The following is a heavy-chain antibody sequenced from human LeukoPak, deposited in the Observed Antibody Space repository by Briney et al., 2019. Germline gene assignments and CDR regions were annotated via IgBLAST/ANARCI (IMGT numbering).Heavy chain of an antibody. J-gene: IGHJ4*02. Sequence: GGSLRLSCAASGFTSSDHYMDWVRQAPGKGLEWVGRIRSKANRYSTEYAAPVKGRCTILREDSKNSVYLQMSSLKTEDSAVYYCARGGPYSTSNYWGQGTLVTVSS. CDR1: GFTSSDHY. D-gene: IGHD6-13*01. CDR2: IRSKANRYST. V-gene: IGHV3-72*01. CDR3: ARGGPYSTSNY.